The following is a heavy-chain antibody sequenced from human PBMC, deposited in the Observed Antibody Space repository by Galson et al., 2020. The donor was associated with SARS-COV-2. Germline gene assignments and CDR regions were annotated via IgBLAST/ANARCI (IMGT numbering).Heavy chain of an antibody. D-gene: IGHD3-9*01. CDR2: ISSSSSYI. CDR1: GFTFSSYS. J-gene: IGHJ3*02. V-gene: IGHV3-21*01. CDR3: ARGSIDYDILTGYYIGGLARGALDAFDI. Sequence: GESLKISCAASGFTFSSYSMNWVRQAPGKGLEWVSSISSSSSYIYYADSVKGRFTISRDNAKNSLYLQMNSLRAEDMAVYYCARGSIDYDILTGYYIGGLARGALDAFDIWGQGTVVTVSS.